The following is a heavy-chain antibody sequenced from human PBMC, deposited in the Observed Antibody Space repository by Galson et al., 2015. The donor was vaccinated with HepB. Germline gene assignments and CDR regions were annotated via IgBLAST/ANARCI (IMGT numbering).Heavy chain of an antibody. CDR2: INTDGSTT. J-gene: IGHJ4*02. Sequence: SLRLSCAASGFTFSSYWMHWVRHAPGKGPVWVSRINTDGSTTTYADSVKGRFTISRDNGKNTLDLLMNSLRAEDTAVYYCARDKNWNQVDYWGQVPLFTVTS. CDR3: ARDKNWNQVDY. D-gene: IGHD1-1*01. V-gene: IGHV3-74*01. CDR1: GFTFSSYW.